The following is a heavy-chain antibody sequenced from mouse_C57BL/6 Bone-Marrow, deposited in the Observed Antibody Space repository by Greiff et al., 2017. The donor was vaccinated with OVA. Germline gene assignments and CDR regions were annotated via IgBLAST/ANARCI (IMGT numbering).Heavy chain of an antibody. D-gene: IGHD1-1*01. J-gene: IGHJ3*01. CDR1: GYTFTDYY. CDR2: INPNNGGT. Sequence: VQLQQSGPELVKPGASVKISCKASGYTFTDYYMNWVKQSHGKSLEWIGDINPNNGGTSYNQKFKGKATLTVDKSSSTAYMELRSLTSEDSAVYYCTRGIYYYGSSLAYWGQGTLVTVSA. CDR3: TRGIYYYGSSLAY. V-gene: IGHV1-26*01.